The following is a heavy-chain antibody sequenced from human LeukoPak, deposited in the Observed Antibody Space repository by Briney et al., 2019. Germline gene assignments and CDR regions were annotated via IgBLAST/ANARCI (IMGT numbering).Heavy chain of an antibody. CDR1: GFTFSVYS. J-gene: IGHJ4*02. D-gene: IGHD3-10*01. CDR3: MREWTRGDPSDY. V-gene: IGHV3-21*04. CDR2: ISFSSDYI. Sequence: GGSLRLSCTASGFTFSVYSMTWVRQAPGKGLEWVSSISFSSDYIYYADSVKGRFTISRDDAKNSLFLQMDNLRVEDTAWYYCMREWTRGDPSDYWGQGILVSVSS.